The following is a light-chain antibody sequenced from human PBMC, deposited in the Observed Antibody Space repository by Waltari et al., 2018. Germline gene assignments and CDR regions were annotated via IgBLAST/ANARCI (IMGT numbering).Light chain of an antibody. CDR3: QVGDTHSDVV. Sequence: SYSLTQPPSVSVAPGKTATIPCGGNNIGSTRVHCYQRKPGQAPVLVGYDDSRRPSGVPGRVSGSNAGNTATLAISGVEAGDEADLYCQVGDTHSDVVFGGGTKLTVL. CDR1: NIGSTR. J-gene: IGLJ2*01. CDR2: DDS. V-gene: IGLV3-21*03.